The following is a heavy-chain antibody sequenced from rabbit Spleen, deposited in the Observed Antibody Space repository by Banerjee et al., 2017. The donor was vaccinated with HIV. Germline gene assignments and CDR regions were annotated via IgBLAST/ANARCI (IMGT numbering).Heavy chain of an antibody. D-gene: IGHD1-1*01. Sequence: QSLEESGGDLVKPGASLTLTCTASGFSFTSNDYICWVRQAPGKGLEWISCIAGSSSGFTYSATWAKGRFTVSKTSSTTVTLQMTSLTVADTATYFCTRDDGSGHYIDGYFNLWGPGTLVTVS. CDR2: IAGSSSGFT. V-gene: IGHV1S40*01. CDR3: TRDDGSGHYIDGYFNL. J-gene: IGHJ4*01. CDR1: GFSFTSNDY.